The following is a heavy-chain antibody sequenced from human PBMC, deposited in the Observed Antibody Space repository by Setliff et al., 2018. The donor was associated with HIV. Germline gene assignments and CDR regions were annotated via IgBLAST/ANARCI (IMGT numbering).Heavy chain of an antibody. CDR3: AREGWSDHYYYYMDV. V-gene: IGHV4-34*10. D-gene: IGHD2-15*01. Sequence: SETLSLTCAVYGGSFSGYYWSWIRQPPEKGLEWIGEINHSGSTNYNPSLQSRITMSVDTSKNQFSLKLNSVTAADTAVYYCAREGWSDHYYYYMDVWDKGTTVTVSS. J-gene: IGHJ6*03. CDR2: INHSGST. CDR1: GGSFSGYY.